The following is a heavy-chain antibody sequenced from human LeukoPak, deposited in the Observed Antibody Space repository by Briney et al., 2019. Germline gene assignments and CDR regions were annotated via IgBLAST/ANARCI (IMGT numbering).Heavy chain of an antibody. CDR3: ARDGAARPGYYMDV. J-gene: IGHJ6*03. Sequence: PSETLSLTCTVSGVSISSYYWGWIRQPPGKGLEWLGYIYYSGSTNYNPSLKSRVTISVDTSKNQFSLRLSSVTAADTAVYYCARDGAARPGYYMDVWGKGTTVTVSS. CDR1: GVSISSYY. D-gene: IGHD6-6*01. V-gene: IGHV4-59*12. CDR2: IYYSGST.